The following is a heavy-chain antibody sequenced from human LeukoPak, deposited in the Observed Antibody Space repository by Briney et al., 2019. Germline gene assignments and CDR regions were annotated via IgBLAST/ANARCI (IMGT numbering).Heavy chain of an antibody. Sequence: GGSLRLSCAASGFTFSSYGMHWVRQAPGKGLEWVAVIWYDGSDKYYADSVKGRFTISRDNSKNTLYLQMNSLRAEDTAVYYCERDRLTMVRGVILWFDPWGQGTLVTVSS. V-gene: IGHV3-33*01. J-gene: IGHJ5*02. CDR1: GFTFSSYG. CDR3: ERDRLTMVRGVILWFDP. D-gene: IGHD3-10*01. CDR2: IWYDGSDK.